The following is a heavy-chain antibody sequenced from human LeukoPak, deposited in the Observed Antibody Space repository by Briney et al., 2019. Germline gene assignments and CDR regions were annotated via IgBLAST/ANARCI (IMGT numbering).Heavy chain of an antibody. Sequence: SATLSLTCAVYAGSFNGPHWSWIRQAPGKGLECIGEIKHSGSTNYNPSLRSRATISLDTSKNPFSLKLSSVTAADTALYYCARGTTVTTFQAGTYYYYYIDVWGEGTTVAVSS. D-gene: IGHD4-17*01. CDR1: AGSFNGPH. CDR2: IKHSGST. CDR3: ARGTTVTTFQAGTYYYYYIDV. V-gene: IGHV4-34*01. J-gene: IGHJ6*03.